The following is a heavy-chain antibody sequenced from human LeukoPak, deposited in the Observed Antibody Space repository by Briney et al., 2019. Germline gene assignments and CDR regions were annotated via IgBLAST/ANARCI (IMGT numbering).Heavy chain of an antibody. J-gene: IGHJ4*02. CDR3: ATVHDSSGYTHFDY. Sequence: PGGSLRLSWAAAGFTFSSYSMNWVRQAPEKGLEWVSSISGSGGTTYYADSVKGRFTISRDNSKNTLYLEMNSLRAADTAVYHCATVHDSSGYTHFDYWGQGTLVPVSS. CDR1: GFTFSSYS. D-gene: IGHD3-22*01. CDR2: ISGSGGTT. V-gene: IGHV3-23*01.